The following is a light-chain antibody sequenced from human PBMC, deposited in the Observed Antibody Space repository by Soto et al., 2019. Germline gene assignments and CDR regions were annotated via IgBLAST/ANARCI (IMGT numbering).Light chain of an antibody. J-gene: IGLJ2*01. CDR1: SSDVGGYNY. CDR3: RSYTSSSTFDVV. CDR2: DVS. Sequence: QSALTQPASVSGSPGQSITISCTGTSSDVGGYNYVSWYQQHPGKAPKLMIYDVSNRPSGVPNRFSGSKSGNTASLTISGLQAEDEADYYCRSYTSSSTFDVVFGGGTKVTVL. V-gene: IGLV2-14*01.